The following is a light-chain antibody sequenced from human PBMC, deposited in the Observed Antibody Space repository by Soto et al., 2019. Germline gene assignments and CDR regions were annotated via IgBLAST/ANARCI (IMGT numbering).Light chain of an antibody. CDR2: EVS. V-gene: IGLV2-8*01. J-gene: IGLJ1*01. CDR3: TSYAGSNNFV. CDR1: SSDVGDYNY. Sequence: QSALTQPPSASGSPGQSVTISCTATSSDVGDYNYVSWYQQHPGKAPKLMIYEVSKRPSGVPDRFSGSKSGNTASLTVSGLQPEDEADYYCTSYAGSNNFVFGTGTKLTVL.